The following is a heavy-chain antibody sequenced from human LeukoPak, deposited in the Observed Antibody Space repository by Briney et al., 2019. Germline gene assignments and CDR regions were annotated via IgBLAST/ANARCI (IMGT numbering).Heavy chain of an antibody. CDR3: ATTPTNSRGWFDP. V-gene: IGHV1-8*01. CDR2: MNVKSGNT. J-gene: IGHJ5*02. CDR1: GYTLTSYD. D-gene: IGHD2-8*01. Sequence: ASVKVSRKASGYTLTSYDINWVRQATGQGLEWMGWMNVKSGNTGYAQKFQGRVTMTRNTSISTAYIELSSLKSEDTAVYYCATTPTNSRGWFDPWGQGSLVTVSS.